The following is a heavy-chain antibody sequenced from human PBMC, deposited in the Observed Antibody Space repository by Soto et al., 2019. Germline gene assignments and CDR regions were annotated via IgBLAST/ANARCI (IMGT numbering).Heavy chain of an antibody. Sequence: PSETLSLTCTVPGGSINTYYWSWIRQPPGKGLEWIGHIYHTGSTDYNPSLKSRVTISVDTSKNQFSLKLSSVTAADTAVYYCARNPALYDFWSGYYPSLYFDYWGQGTLVTVSS. V-gene: IGHV4-59*12. D-gene: IGHD3-3*01. J-gene: IGHJ4*02. CDR2: IYHTGST. CDR3: ARNPALYDFWSGYYPSLYFDY. CDR1: GGSINTYY.